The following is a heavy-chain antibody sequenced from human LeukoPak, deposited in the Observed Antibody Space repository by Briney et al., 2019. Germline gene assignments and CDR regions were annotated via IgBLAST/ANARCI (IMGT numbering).Heavy chain of an antibody. D-gene: IGHD2-21*01. V-gene: IGHV3-53*01. CDR1: GVTVGTNS. CDR2: IYSGGST. CDR3: ASAREYCGSAECYEYFQH. Sequence: PGGSLRLSCAASGVTVGTNSMSWARQSPGKGLEWVSVIYSGGSTYNADSVNGRFSVSRDNSRNTLFLQMNNLRDEDTALYFCASAREYCGSAECYEYFQHWGQGALVIVS. J-gene: IGHJ1*01.